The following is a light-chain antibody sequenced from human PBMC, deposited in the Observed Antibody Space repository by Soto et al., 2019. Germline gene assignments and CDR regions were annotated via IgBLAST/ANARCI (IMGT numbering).Light chain of an antibody. Sequence: IVLTQSPGTLSLSPGERATLYCRASESITSTYLAWYQLKPGRPPRLVIYGAFNRATGIPDRFSATGSGTDFSLTICGLEPEDSAVYFCQRYGTSPWSFGQGTKLEIK. CDR1: ESITSTY. J-gene: IGKJ1*01. V-gene: IGKV3-20*01. CDR3: QRYGTSPWS. CDR2: GAF.